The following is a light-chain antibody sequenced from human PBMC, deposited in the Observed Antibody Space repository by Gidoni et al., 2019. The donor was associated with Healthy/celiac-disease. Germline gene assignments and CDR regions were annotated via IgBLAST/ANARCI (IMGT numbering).Light chain of an antibody. CDR2: GAS. CDR3: QQYGSSSST. Sequence: DIVLTQSPGTLSLSPGERATLSCRASKSVSSSYLAWYQQKPGQAPRLLIYGASSRATGIPDRFSGSGSGKDFTRTISRLEPEDFAVYYCQQYGSSSSTFGQGTKVEIK. CDR1: KSVSSSY. J-gene: IGKJ1*01. V-gene: IGKV3-20*01.